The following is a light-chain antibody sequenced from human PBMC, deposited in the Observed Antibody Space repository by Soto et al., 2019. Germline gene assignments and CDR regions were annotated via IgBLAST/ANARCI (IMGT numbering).Light chain of an antibody. V-gene: IGLV6-57*04. CDR2: EDN. CDR3: QSYESSNEV. J-gene: IGLJ2*01. Sequence: NFMLTQPHSVSESPGKTVTISCTRSSGSIASNYVQWYQQRPGSAPTTVIYEDNQRPSGVPDRFSGSIDSSSNSASLTISGLKTEDEADYSCQSYESSNEVFGGGTKLTVL. CDR1: SGSIASNY.